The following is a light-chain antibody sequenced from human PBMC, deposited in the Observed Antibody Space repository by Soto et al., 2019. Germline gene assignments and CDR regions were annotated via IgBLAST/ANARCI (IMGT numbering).Light chain of an antibody. J-gene: IGKJ1*01. CDR1: QSISSW. CDR3: QLYNAYSWT. CDR2: DAS. V-gene: IGKV1-5*01. Sequence: DIQTTKSPSTLSASVGDRVTITCRASQSISSWLAWYQQKPGKAPKLLIYDASSLESGVPSRFSGSGSGTQFTLTISSLQPDDFATYYCQLYNAYSWTFGQGTKVDIK.